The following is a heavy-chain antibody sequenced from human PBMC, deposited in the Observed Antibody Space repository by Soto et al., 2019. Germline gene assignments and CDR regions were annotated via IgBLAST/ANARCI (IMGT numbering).Heavy chain of an antibody. J-gene: IGHJ5*02. Sequence: SETLSLTCTVSGGSVSSGSYYWSWIRQPPGKGLEWIGYIYYSGSTNYNPSLKSRVTISVDTSKNQFSLKLSSVTAADTAVYYCAREDIVVVPAAMRSVSGGWFDPWGQGTLVTVCS. CDR3: AREDIVVVPAAMRSVSGGWFDP. D-gene: IGHD2-2*01. CDR2: IYYSGST. CDR1: GGSVSSGSYY. V-gene: IGHV4-61*01.